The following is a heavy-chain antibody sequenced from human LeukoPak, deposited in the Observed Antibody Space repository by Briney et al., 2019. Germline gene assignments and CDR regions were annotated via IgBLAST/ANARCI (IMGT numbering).Heavy chain of an antibody. CDR3: AHRRGIAVAGDAFDI. CDR2: IYWNDDK. D-gene: IGHD6-19*01. CDR1: GFSLSTSGVG. J-gene: IGHJ3*02. Sequence: SGPTRVKPTQTLTLTCTLSGFSLSTSGVGVGWIRQPPGKALEWLALIYWNDDKRYSPSLKSRLTITKDTSKNQVVLTMTNMDPVDTATYYCAHRRGIAVAGDAFDIWGQGTMVTVSS. V-gene: IGHV2-5*01.